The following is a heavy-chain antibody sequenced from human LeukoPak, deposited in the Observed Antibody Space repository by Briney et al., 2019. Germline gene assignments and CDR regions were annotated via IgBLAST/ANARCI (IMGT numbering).Heavy chain of an antibody. V-gene: IGHV4-59*01. D-gene: IGHD3-10*01. CDR1: GGSIRTYH. Sequence: SETLSLTCTVSGGSIRTYHWSWIRQAPGKGLEWIGSIYSSGSTSYNLSVKSRVTISLDTSKNQFSLKLSSVTAADTAVYYCARGRGLGDYWGQGTLVSVSS. CDR2: IYSSGST. J-gene: IGHJ4*02. CDR3: ARGRGLGDY.